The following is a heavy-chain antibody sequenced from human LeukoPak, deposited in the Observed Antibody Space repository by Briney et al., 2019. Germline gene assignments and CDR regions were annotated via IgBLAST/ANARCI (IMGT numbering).Heavy chain of an antibody. CDR2: ISGSGGST. D-gene: IGHD2-2*01. J-gene: IGHJ4*02. CDR1: GFTFSSYA. V-gene: IGHV3-23*01. CDR3: AILPCGICSTSGVTDFDY. Sequence: PPGGSLRLSCAASGFTFSSYAMSWVRQAPGKGLEWVSAISGSGGSTYYADSVKGRFIISRDNSKNTLYLQMNSLRAEDTAVYYCAILPCGICSTSGVTDFDYWGQGTLVTVSS.